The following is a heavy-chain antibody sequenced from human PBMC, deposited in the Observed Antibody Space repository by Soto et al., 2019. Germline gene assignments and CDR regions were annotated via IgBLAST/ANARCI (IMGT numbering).Heavy chain of an antibody. Sequence: QVQLQESGPGLVKPSGTLSLTCAVSGGSISSSHWWTWVRQSPGKGMEYIGEISQSGTSNSNPSLKSRVTLSVDKSTNHFSLTLTSVTAADTAVYYCARVVLTITRGAFDAWGQGTLVIVSS. CDR1: GGSISSSHW. V-gene: IGHV4-4*02. D-gene: IGHD3-9*01. CDR3: ARVVLTITRGAFDA. CDR2: ISQSGTS. J-gene: IGHJ3*01.